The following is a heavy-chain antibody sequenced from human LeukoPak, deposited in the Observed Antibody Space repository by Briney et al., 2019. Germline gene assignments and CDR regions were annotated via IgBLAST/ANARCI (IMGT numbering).Heavy chain of an antibody. Sequence: GGSLRLSCAASGFPFNTFHINWVRPPPGKGLEWISFISGPSNTIDYADSVRGRFTISRDYARNSVYLQMNSLRVDDTAVYYCARGVHITVSGWHFDFWGRGAQVTVSS. CDR2: ISGPSNTI. CDR1: GFPFNTFH. CDR3: ARGVHITVSGWHFDF. J-gene: IGHJ2*01. V-gene: IGHV3-48*04. D-gene: IGHD6-19*01.